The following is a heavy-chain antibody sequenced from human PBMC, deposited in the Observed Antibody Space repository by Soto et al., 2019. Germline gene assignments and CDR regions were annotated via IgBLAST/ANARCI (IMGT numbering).Heavy chain of an antibody. CDR1: GFTFSSYE. J-gene: IGHJ4*02. CDR2: ISSSGSTI. D-gene: IGHD3-3*01. CDR3: ARGADFWSGYTDY. Sequence: EVQLVESGGGLVQPGGSLRLSCAASGFTFSSYEMNWVRQAPGKGLEWVSYISSSGSTIYYADSVKGRFTISIDNAKNSLYRQMNSLRAEDTAVYYCARGADFWSGYTDYWGQGTLVTVSS. V-gene: IGHV3-48*03.